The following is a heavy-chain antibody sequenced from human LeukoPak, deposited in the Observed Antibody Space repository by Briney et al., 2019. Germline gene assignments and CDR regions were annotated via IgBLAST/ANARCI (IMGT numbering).Heavy chain of an antibody. J-gene: IGHJ5*02. CDR2: ICYSGST. V-gene: IGHV4-59*01. CDR1: GGSISSYY. CDR3: ARDCGDYSGYNCFDP. D-gene: IGHD4-11*01. Sequence: SETLSLTCTVSGGSISSYYWSWIRQPPGKGLEWIGYICYSGSTNYNPSLKSRVTISVDTSKNQFSLKLSSVTAADTAVYYCARDCGDYSGYNCFDPWGQGTLVTVSS.